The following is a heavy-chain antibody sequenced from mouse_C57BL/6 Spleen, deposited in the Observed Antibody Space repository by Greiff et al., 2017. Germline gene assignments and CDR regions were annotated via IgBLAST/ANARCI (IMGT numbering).Heavy chain of an antibody. J-gene: IGHJ3*01. CDR3: AREDYDVAWFAY. CDR1: GYSITSGYY. D-gene: IGHD2-4*01. CDR2: ISYDGSN. V-gene: IGHV3-6*01. Sequence: EVQLQESGPGLVKPSQSLSLTCSVTGYSITSGYYWNWIRQFPGHKLECMGYISYDGSNNYNPSLKNRISITRDTSKNQFFLKLNSVTTEDTATYYCAREDYDVAWFAYWGQGTLVTVSA.